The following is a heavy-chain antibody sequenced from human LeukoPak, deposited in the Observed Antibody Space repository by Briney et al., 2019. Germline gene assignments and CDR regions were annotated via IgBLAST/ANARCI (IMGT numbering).Heavy chain of an antibody. J-gene: IGHJ4*02. CDR3: ARETTTLDY. V-gene: IGHV3-33*01. D-gene: IGHD1-26*01. CDR2: IWYGGSNK. CDR1: GFTFSSYG. Sequence: GGSLRLSCAASGFTFSSYGTHWVRQAPGKGLEWVAVIWYGGSNKFYADSVKGRFTISRDNSKNTLYLQMNSLRAEDTAVYYCARETTTLDYWGQGTLVTVSS.